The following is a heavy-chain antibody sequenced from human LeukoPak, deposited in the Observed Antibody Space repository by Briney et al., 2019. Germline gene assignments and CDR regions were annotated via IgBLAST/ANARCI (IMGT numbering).Heavy chain of an antibody. D-gene: IGHD6-6*01. CDR3: ARGLTSIAARPWFDP. J-gene: IGHJ5*02. CDR2: IYYSGST. Sequence: SETLSLTCTVSGGSISSYYWSWIRQPPGKGLEWIGYIYYSGSTNYNPSLKSRVTISVDTSKNQFSLKLSSVTAADTAVYYCARGLTSIAARPWFDPWGQGTLVTVSS. CDR1: GGSISSYY. V-gene: IGHV4-59*01.